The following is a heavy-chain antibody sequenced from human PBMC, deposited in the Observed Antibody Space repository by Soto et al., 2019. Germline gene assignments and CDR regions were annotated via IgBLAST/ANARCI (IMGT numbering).Heavy chain of an antibody. CDR3: ARGSDIVVVPADMNWFDP. D-gene: IGHD2-2*01. Sequence: SETLSLTCAVSGGSISSGGYSWSWIRQPPGKGLEWIGYIYHSGSTYYNPSLKSRVTISVDRSKNQFSLKLSSVTAADTAVYYCARGSDIVVVPADMNWFDPWGQGTLVTVSS. V-gene: IGHV4-30-2*01. CDR1: GGSISSGGYS. J-gene: IGHJ5*02. CDR2: IYHSGST.